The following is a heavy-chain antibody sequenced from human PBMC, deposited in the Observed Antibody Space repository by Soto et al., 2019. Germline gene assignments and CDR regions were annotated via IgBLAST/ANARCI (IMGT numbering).Heavy chain of an antibody. CDR2: INQSGST. CDR1: GGSFSGYY. D-gene: IGHD2-8*02. V-gene: IGHV4-34*01. J-gene: IGHJ4*02. CDR3: ARDKITGLFDY. Sequence: SETLSLTXAVYGGSFSGYYWTWIRQPPGTGLEWIGEINQSGSTNYNPSLKSRVTISVDTSKNQFSLKLTSVTAADTAVYYCARDKITGLFDYWGQGTLVTVSS.